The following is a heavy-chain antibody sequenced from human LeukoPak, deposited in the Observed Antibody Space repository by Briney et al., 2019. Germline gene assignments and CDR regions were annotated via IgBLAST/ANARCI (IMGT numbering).Heavy chain of an antibody. D-gene: IGHD1-26*01. V-gene: IGHV1-24*01. CDR2: FDPEDGET. Sequence: ASVKVSCKVSGYTLTELSMHWVRQAPGKGLEWMGGFDPEDGETIYAQKFQGRVTMTGDTSTDTAYMELSSLRSEDTAVYYCAKGGWELRGFDYWGQGTLVTVSS. CDR1: GYTLTELS. CDR3: AKGGWELRGFDY. J-gene: IGHJ4*02.